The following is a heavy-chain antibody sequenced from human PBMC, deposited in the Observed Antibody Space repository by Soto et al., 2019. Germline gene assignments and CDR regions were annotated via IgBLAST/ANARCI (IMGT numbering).Heavy chain of an antibody. J-gene: IGHJ4*02. V-gene: IGHV4-59*01. CDR2: VYYTGST. Sequence: SETLSLGCSVSCGSLSPYYWSWIRQPPWKARGWIGYVYYTGSTNYNPSLKSRVTISVDTSKNQFSLKLSSVSAADTAVYYCAKDRSSGWYSDSDNWGQGSLVTVAA. CDR1: CGSLSPYY. CDR3: AKDRSSGWYSDSDN. D-gene: IGHD6-19*01.